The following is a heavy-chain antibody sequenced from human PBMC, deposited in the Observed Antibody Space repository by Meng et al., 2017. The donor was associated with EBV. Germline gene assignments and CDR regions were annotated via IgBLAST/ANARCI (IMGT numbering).Heavy chain of an antibody. J-gene: IGHJ4*02. CDR2: FLPRLGAP. D-gene: IGHD3-10*01. V-gene: IGHV1-69*01. Sequence: QVQWVHCASGVRKPRSSVRCSCTTPGGPFRYYAISWVRQAPGQGLEWLGGFLPRLGAPNYAQKFHGRVKITADESTSTHYMDLSSLRSEDTAIYYCASESGRGYTPDYWGQGTLVTVSS. CDR3: ASESGRGYTPDY. CDR1: GGPFRYYA.